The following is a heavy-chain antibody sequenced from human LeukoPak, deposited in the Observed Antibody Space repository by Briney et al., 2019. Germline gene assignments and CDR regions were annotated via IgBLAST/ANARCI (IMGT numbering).Heavy chain of an antibody. CDR2: TSSDGGLK. D-gene: IGHD1-26*01. Sequence: GGSLRLSCAASGFIFTSYDMHWVRQAPDKGLEWVAVTSSDGGLKFYADSVKGRFTISRDNAKNSLFLQMNSLRAEDTAVYYCARAWDTYFDYWGQGTLVTVSS. V-gene: IGHV3-30*03. CDR1: GFIFTSYD. J-gene: IGHJ4*02. CDR3: ARAWDTYFDY.